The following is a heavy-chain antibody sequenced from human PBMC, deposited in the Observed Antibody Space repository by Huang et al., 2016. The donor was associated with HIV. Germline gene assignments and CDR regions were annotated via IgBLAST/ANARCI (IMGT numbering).Heavy chain of an antibody. Sequence: QVQLTQSGAEVKKPGASVKVSCKISGDTLTESSMHWVRQAPGNGLEWMGSLNPADGEGVYAQKFQGRVTMTEDTTTDTAYLELSSLGSEDTAVYYCATEGLWGEGNTLDYWGQGTLVTVSS. J-gene: IGHJ4*02. CDR2: LNPADGEG. CDR3: ATEGLWGEGNTLDY. CDR1: GDTLTESS. V-gene: IGHV1-24*01. D-gene: IGHD3-10*01.